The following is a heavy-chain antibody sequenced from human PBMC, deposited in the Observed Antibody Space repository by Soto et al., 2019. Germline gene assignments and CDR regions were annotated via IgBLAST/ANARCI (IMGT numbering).Heavy chain of an antibody. CDR1: GGSISSYY. Sequence: SETQSLTCTVSGGSISSYYWSWIRQPPGKGLEWIGYIYYSGSTNYNPSLKSRVTISVDTSKNQFSLKLSSVTAADTAVYYCARRAAAGTYYWGQGTLVTVSS. D-gene: IGHD6-13*01. J-gene: IGHJ4*02. CDR3: ARRAAAGTYY. CDR2: IYYSGST. V-gene: IGHV4-59*01.